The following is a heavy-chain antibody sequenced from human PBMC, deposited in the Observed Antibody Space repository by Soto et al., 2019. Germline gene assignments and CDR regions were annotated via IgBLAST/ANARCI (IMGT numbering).Heavy chain of an antibody. CDR3: ARVMAAMQNWLDP. CDR2: ISPTGTT. Sequence: SESLSLTGSLSRSFISSIDYLWSWIRQPPRKGLEWIGFISPTGTTYYNPSLRSRVTISIDTSKSQFSIKLNSVTAADTAVYYCARVMAAMQNWLDPWGQGTLVTVSS. D-gene: IGHD2-2*01. J-gene: IGHJ5*02. CDR1: RSFISSIDYL. V-gene: IGHV4-30-4*01.